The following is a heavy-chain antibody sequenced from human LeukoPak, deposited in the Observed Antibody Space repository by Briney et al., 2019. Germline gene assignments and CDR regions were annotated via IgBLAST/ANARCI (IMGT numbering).Heavy chain of an antibody. CDR1: GFTFSGSA. J-gene: IGHJ5*02. CDR3: TGHSHDSSAGWFDP. V-gene: IGHV3-73*01. D-gene: IGHD3-22*01. CDR2: IRSKANNYAT. Sequence: PGGSLRLSCAASGFTFSGSAIHWVCQASGKGLEWVGRIRSKANNYATAYAASMKGRFTISRDDSKNTAYLQMNSLKTEDTAVYYCTGHSHDSSAGWFDPWGQGTLVTVSS.